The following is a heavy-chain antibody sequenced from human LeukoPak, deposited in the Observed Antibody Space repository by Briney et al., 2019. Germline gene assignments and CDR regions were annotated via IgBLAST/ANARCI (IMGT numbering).Heavy chain of an antibody. CDR2: IIPILGIA. CDR3: ARGRYYDSSGYRYWYFDL. V-gene: IGHV1-69*04. Sequence: SVKVSCKASGGTFSSYAISWVRQAPGQGLEWMGRIIPILGIANYAQKFQGRVTITPDKSTSTAYMELSSLRSEDTAVYYCARGRYYDSSGYRYWYFDLWGRGTLVTVSS. CDR1: GGTFSSYA. J-gene: IGHJ2*01. D-gene: IGHD3-22*01.